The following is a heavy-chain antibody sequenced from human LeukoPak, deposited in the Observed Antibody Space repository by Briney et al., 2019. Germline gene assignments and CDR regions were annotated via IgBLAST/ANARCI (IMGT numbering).Heavy chain of an antibody. CDR3: ARDGEDFDWLLSPWDYYYYMDV. Sequence: GGSLRLSCAASGFTFSSYWMHWVRQAPGKGLVWVSRINSDGSSTSYADSVKGRFTISRDNAKNTLYLQMNSLRAEDTAVYYCARDGEDFDWLLSPWDYYYYMDVWGKGTTVTISS. CDR1: GFTFSSYW. V-gene: IGHV3-74*01. D-gene: IGHD3-9*01. J-gene: IGHJ6*03. CDR2: INSDGSST.